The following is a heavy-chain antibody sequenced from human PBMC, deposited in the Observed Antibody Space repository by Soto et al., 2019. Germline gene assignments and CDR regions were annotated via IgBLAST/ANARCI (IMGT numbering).Heavy chain of an antibody. CDR3: AKGYCSTTSCPYYYFYGMDV. D-gene: IGHD2-2*01. CDR2: INGTGGST. Sequence: EVQLLESGGGLAQPGGSLRLSCAASGFTFSSYAMSWVRQAPGKGLEWVSIINGTGGSTYYADSVKGRFTISRDNSKNTLYLQMSSLRADDTALYYCAKGYCSTTSCPYYYFYGMDVWGRGTTVTVSS. V-gene: IGHV3-23*01. CDR1: GFTFSSYA. J-gene: IGHJ6*02.